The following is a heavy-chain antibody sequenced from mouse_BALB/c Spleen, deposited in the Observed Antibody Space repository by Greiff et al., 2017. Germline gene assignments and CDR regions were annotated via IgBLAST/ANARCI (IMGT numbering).Heavy chain of an antibody. J-gene: IGHJ3*01. Sequence: EVKLMESGPGLVKPSQSLSLTCSVTGYSITSGYYWNWIRQFPGNKLEWMGYISYDGSNNYNPSLKNRISITRDTSKNRFFLKLNSVTTEDTATYYCAREGDGFAYWGQGTLVTVSA. CDR1: GYSITSGYY. V-gene: IGHV3-6*02. CDR3: AREGDGFAY. CDR2: ISYDGSN.